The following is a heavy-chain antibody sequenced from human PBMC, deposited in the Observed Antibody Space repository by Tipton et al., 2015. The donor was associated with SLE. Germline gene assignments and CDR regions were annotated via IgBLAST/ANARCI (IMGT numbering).Heavy chain of an antibody. CDR3: ARGSIAVAGTFDY. CDR2: IYYSGST. Sequence: LRLSCTVSGGSISSSSYYWGWIRQPPGKGLEWIGYIYYSGSTNYNPSLKSRVTISVDTSKNQFSLKLSSVTAADTAVYYCARGSIAVAGTFDYWGQGTLVTVSS. V-gene: IGHV4-61*05. D-gene: IGHD6-19*01. J-gene: IGHJ4*02. CDR1: GGSISSSSYY.